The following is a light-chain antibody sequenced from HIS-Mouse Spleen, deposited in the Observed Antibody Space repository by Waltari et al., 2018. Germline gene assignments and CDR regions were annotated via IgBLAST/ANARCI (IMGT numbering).Light chain of an antibody. V-gene: IGKV1-8*01. CDR3: QQYYSYPYT. CDR2: AAS. Sequence: AIRMTQSPSSLSASTGDRVTITCRASQGISSYLAWYQQKPGKAPKLLIYAASTLQSVVPSRFSGSGSGTDFTLTISCLQSEDFATYYCQQYYSYPYTFGQGTKLEIK. J-gene: IGKJ2*01. CDR1: QGISSY.